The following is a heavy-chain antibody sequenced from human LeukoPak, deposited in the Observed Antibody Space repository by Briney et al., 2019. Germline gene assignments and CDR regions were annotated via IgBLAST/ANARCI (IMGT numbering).Heavy chain of an antibody. V-gene: IGHV1-2*02. CDR3: ARDGRWDCSSTSCLDYYYYGMDV. CDR2: INPNSGGT. D-gene: IGHD2-2*01. CDR1: GYTFTGYY. Sequence: ASVKVSCKASGYTFTGYYMHWVRQAPGQGREWMGWINPNSGGTNYAQKFQGRVTMTRDTSISTAYMELSRLRSDDTAVYYCARDGRWDCSSTSCLDYYYYGMDVWGQGTTVTVSS. J-gene: IGHJ6*02.